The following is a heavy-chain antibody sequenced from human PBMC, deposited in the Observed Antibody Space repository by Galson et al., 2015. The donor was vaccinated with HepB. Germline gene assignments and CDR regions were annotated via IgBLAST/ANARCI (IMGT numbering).Heavy chain of an antibody. CDR3: ARDPRGFGESVAPDY. V-gene: IGHV3-21*01. CDR1: GFTFSSYS. Sequence: SLRLSCAASGFTFSSYSMNWVRQAPGKGLEWVSSISSSSSYIYYADSVKGRFTISRDNAKNSLYLQMNSLRAEDTAVYYCARDPRGFGESVAPDYWGQGTLVTVSS. D-gene: IGHD3-10*01. CDR2: ISSSSSYI. J-gene: IGHJ4*02.